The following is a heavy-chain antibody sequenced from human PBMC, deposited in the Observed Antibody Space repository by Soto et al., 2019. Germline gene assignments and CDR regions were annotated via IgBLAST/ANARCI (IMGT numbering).Heavy chain of an antibody. CDR3: TTGSGWTSEH. CDR1: GGSISNYY. CDR2: IHNSENT. V-gene: IGHV4-59*08. D-gene: IGHD6-19*01. Sequence: QVQLQESGPGLVKPSETLSLTCTASGGSISNYYWNWIRQPPGKGLEWIGNIHNSENTNYNPSLVHRVTRSLDTSNNQCSLKMNSVTAADTAVYYCTTGSGWTSEHWGRGTLVTVSS. J-gene: IGHJ1*01.